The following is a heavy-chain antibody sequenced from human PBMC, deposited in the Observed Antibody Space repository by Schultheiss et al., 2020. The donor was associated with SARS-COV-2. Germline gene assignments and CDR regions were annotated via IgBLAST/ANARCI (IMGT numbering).Heavy chain of an antibody. J-gene: IGHJ4*02. D-gene: IGHD3-10*01. V-gene: IGHV2-70*12. CDR2: IDWDDDK. Sequence: TLSLTCAVYGGSFSGYYWSWIRQPPGKGLEWLALIDWDDDKYYSTSLKTRLTISKDTSKNQVVLTMTNMDPVDTATYYCAHVWFGEFRFDYWGQGTLVTVSS. CDR1: GGSFSGYY. CDR3: AHVWFGEFRFDY.